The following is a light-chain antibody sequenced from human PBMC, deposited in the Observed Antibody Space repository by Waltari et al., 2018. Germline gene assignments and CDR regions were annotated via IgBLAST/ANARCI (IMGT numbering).Light chain of an antibody. Sequence: SYDLTQPPSVSVSPGETAKIACSGDALPTQYAYWYRQTPGQAPVVVIYTDTVRPSGIPERFSGSSSGTTVTLTISGVQAEDEADYYCLSADIGGTQGVFGGGTKLTVL. J-gene: IGLJ2*01. V-gene: IGLV3-25*03. CDR3: LSADIGGTQGV. CDR2: TDT. CDR1: ALPTQY.